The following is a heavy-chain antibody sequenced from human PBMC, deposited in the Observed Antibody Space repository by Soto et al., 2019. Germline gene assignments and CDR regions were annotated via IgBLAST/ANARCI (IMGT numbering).Heavy chain of an antibody. Sequence: PGESLKISCKGSGYSFTSYWIGWVRQMPGKGLEWMGIIYPGDSDTRYSPSFQGQVTISADKSISTAYLQWSSLKASDTAMYYCARIPTHILQNYYMDVWGKGTTVTVSS. CDR1: GYSFTSYW. J-gene: IGHJ6*03. CDR3: ARIPTHILQNYYMDV. V-gene: IGHV5-51*01. CDR2: IYPGDSDT. D-gene: IGHD2-8*01.